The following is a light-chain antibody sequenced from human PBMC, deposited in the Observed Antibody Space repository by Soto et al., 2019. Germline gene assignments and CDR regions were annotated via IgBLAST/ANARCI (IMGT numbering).Light chain of an antibody. Sequence: EIVMTQSPATLSVSPGERATLSCRASQSVTSNLAWYQKKPGQAPSLRIYGASTRATGIPARFSGSGSGTDFTLTISSLQSEDFAVYYCQQYDNWWTFGQGTRVDIK. CDR2: GAS. CDR3: QQYDNWWT. J-gene: IGKJ1*01. CDR1: QSVTSN. V-gene: IGKV3-15*01.